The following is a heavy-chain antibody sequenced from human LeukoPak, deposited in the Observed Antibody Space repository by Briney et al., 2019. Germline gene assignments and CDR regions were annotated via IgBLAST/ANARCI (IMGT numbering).Heavy chain of an antibody. V-gene: IGHV4-59*01. Sequence: SSETLSLTCTVSGGSISSYYWSWIRQPPGKGLEWIGYIDNSGSTNYNPSLRSRVTISVDKSKNQFSLKLSSVTAADTAVYYCARMTYDPHGVDVWGKGTTVTVSS. CDR2: IDNSGST. CDR3: ARMTYDPHGVDV. CDR1: GGSISSYY. D-gene: IGHD5-12*01. J-gene: IGHJ6*04.